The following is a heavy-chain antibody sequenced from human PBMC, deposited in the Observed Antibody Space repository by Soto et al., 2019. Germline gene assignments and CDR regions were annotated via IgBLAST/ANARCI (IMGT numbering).Heavy chain of an antibody. J-gene: IGHJ3*02. D-gene: IGHD3-3*01. V-gene: IGHV5-51*07. Sequence: GESLKISCKGSGYSFTSYWIGWVHQMPGKGLEWMGIIYPGDSDTRYSPSFQGQVTISADKSISTAYLQWSSLKASDTAMYYCARQYLPYDFWSGYYPNDAFDIWGQGTMVTVSS. CDR3: ARQYLPYDFWSGYYPNDAFDI. CDR1: GYSFTSYW. CDR2: IYPGDSDT.